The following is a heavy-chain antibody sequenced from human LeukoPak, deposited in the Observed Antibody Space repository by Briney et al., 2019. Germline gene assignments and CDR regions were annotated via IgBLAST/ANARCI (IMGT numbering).Heavy chain of an antibody. V-gene: IGHV4-34*01. Sequence: SETLSLTCVVYGGSFSGYYWSWIRQPPGRGLEWIGEINHSGSTNYNPSLKSRVTISVDTSKNQFSLKLSSVTAADTAVYYCARGRDCSSTSCYLNWFDPRGQGTLVTVSS. CDR2: INHSGST. J-gene: IGHJ5*02. CDR1: GGSFSGYY. CDR3: ARGRDCSSTSCYLNWFDP. D-gene: IGHD2-2*01.